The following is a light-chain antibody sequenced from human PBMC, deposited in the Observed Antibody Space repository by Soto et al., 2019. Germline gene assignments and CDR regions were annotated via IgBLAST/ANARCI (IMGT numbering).Light chain of an antibody. Sequence: DIQMTQSPSTLSASVGDRVTITCRASQSISSWLAWYQQKPGKAPKLLIYDASSLENGVPSRFSGSGSGKEFTLTLSSLQPDDFATYSCQQYNSSWTFGQGTKVEIK. CDR1: QSISSW. V-gene: IGKV1-5*01. J-gene: IGKJ1*01. CDR2: DAS. CDR3: QQYNSSWT.